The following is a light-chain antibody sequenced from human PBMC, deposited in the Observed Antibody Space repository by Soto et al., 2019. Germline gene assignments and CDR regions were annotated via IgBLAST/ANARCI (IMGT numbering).Light chain of an antibody. Sequence: DIQLTQSPSFLSASVVDRFTVTCLSSQDISSYLAWYHQKPVKAPKNLIYGAATLQSGVPPRFGGSGSGTAFTLTISSLQPDDFATYYCQQYNSYSITFGQGTRLEIK. J-gene: IGKJ5*01. CDR3: QQYNSYSIT. CDR1: QDISSY. V-gene: IGKV1-9*01. CDR2: GAA.